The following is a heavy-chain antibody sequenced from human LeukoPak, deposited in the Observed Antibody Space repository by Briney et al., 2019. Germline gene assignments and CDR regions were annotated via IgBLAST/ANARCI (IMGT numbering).Heavy chain of an antibody. CDR1: GFTFGDYA. V-gene: IGHV3-49*03. CDR3: TRYRGVRYY. D-gene: IGHD3-10*01. Sequence: PGRSLRLSCTASGFTFGDYAMSWFRQAPGKGLEWVGFIRSKAYGGTTEYAASVKGRFTISRDDSKSIAYLRMNSLKTEDTAVYYCTRYRGVRYYWGQGTLVTVSS. J-gene: IGHJ4*02. CDR2: IRSKAYGGTT.